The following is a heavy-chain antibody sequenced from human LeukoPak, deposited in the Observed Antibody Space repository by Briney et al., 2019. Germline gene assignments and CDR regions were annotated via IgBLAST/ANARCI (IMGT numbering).Heavy chain of an antibody. J-gene: IGHJ4*02. CDR1: GGSISSGSYY. D-gene: IGHD6-19*01. V-gene: IGHV4-61*02. CDR3: ARDRGRVAGLDY. CDR2: IYTSGST. Sequence: PSETLSLTCTVSGGSISSGSYYWSWIRQPAGKGLEWIGRIYTSGSTNYNPSLKSRVTISVDTSKTQFSLKLSSVTAADTAVYYCARDRGRVAGLDYWGQGTLVTVSS.